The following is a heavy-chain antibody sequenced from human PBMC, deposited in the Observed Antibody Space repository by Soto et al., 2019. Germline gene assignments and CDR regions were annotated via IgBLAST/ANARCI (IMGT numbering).Heavy chain of an antibody. D-gene: IGHD1-26*01. CDR3: AREPYSGSPFH. CDR1: GFMLGNFG. Sequence: QVQLVESGGGVVQPGRSLRLSCAVSGFMLGNFGMHWVRQTPGKGLEWVAVERNDGSDKDYADSVKGRFTISRDNAKNTRYLQMNSLSAEDTAVYYCAREPYSGSPFHWGQGTLVTVSS. V-gene: IGHV3-33*01. CDR2: ERNDGSDK. J-gene: IGHJ4*02.